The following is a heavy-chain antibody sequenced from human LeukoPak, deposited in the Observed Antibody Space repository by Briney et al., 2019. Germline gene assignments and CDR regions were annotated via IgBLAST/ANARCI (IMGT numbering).Heavy chain of an antibody. CDR2: ISFHGTDS. CDR1: GFTFISYA. Sequence: GGSLRLSCAASGFTFISYAIHWVRQAPGKGLEWVAVISFHGTDSFYADSVKGRFTISRDNSKNTLYLQMSSLRADDTAVYYCARDKRAVAGTLFDYWGQGTLVTVSS. J-gene: IGHJ4*02. D-gene: IGHD6-19*01. CDR3: ARDKRAVAGTLFDY. V-gene: IGHV3-30*04.